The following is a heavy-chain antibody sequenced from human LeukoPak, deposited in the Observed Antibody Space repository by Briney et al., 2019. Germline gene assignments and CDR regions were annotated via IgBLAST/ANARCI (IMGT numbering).Heavy chain of an antibody. J-gene: IGHJ5*02. CDR1: GGSFSGYY. D-gene: IGHD3-3*01. CDR3: ASFTIFDP. Sequence: SETLSLTCAVYGGSFSGYYWSWVHQPPGKGLEWIGEINHSGSTNYNPSLKSRVTISVDTSKNQFSLKLSSVTAADTAVYYCASFTIFDPWGQGTLVTVSS. V-gene: IGHV4-34*01. CDR2: INHSGST.